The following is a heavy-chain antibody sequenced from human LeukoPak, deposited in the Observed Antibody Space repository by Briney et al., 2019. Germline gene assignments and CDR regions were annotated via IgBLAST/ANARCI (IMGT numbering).Heavy chain of an antibody. V-gene: IGHV3-74*01. CDR3: ARDLKRIDGDNFDF. D-gene: IGHD5-24*01. CDR2: INTDGSST. J-gene: IGHJ4*02. Sequence: GGSLRLSCAASGFTFSIYWMHWVRQAPGKGLVWISRINTDGSSTNYADSMKGRFTISRDNAKNTLYLQMDSLRAEDSAVYYCARDLKRIDGDNFDFWGQGTLVTVSS. CDR1: GFTFSIYW.